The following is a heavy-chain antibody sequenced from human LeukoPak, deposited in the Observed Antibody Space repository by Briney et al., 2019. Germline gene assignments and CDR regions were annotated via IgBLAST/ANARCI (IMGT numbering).Heavy chain of an antibody. CDR3: ATAMATYSGTFDI. D-gene: IGHD5-24*01. CDR1: GASTSAYY. Sequence: PSETLSLTCTVSGASTSAYYWSWIRQPAGKGLEWIGRIYTSGSTNYNPSLKSRVTISVDKSKTQFSLKLSSVTAADTAMYYCATAMATYSGTFDIWGQGTMVTVSS. CDR2: IYTSGST. V-gene: IGHV4-4*07. J-gene: IGHJ3*02.